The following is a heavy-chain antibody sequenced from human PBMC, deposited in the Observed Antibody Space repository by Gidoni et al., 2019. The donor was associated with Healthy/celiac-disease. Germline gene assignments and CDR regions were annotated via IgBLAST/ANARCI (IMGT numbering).Heavy chain of an antibody. CDR1: GVTFSGSA. V-gene: IGHV3-73*02. CDR3: TRHSDGYDTKDKNSSDY. Sequence: EVQLVESGGGLVQPGGSLKLSCAASGVTFSGSAMHWVRQASGKGLEWVGRIRSKANRYATAYAASVKGRFTISRDDSKNTAYLQMNSLKTEDTAVYYCTRHSDGYDTKDKNSSDYWGQGTLVTVSS. D-gene: IGHD3-22*01. J-gene: IGHJ4*02. CDR2: IRSKANRYAT.